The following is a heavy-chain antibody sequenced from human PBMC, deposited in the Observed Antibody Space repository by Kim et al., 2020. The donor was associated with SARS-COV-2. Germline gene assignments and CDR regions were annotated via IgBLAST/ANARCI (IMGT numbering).Heavy chain of an antibody. CDR1: GGSISSSSYY. CDR3: ATTTRFNYYGSGWGFDY. D-gene: IGHD3-10*01. V-gene: IGHV4-39*01. Sequence: SETLSLTCTVSGGSISSSSYYWGWIRQPPGKGLEWIGSIYYSGSTYYNPSLKSRVTISVDTSKNQFSLKLSSVTAADTAVYYCATTTRFNYYGSGWGFDYWGQGTLVTVSS. J-gene: IGHJ4*02. CDR2: IYYSGST.